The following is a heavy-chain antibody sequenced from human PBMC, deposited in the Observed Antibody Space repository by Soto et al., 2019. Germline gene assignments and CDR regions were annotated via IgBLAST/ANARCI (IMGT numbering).Heavy chain of an antibody. CDR2: IIPIFGTA. CDR1: GGTFSSYA. V-gene: IGHV1-69*12. Sequence: QVQLVQSGAEVKKPGSSVKVSCKASGGTFSSYAISWVRQAPGQGLEWMGGIIPIFGTANYAQKFQGRVTITADESTSPAYMELSSLRSEYTAVYYCARDIRKDYGDGPDAFDIWGQGTMVTVSS. CDR3: ARDIRKDYGDGPDAFDI. J-gene: IGHJ3*02. D-gene: IGHD4-17*01.